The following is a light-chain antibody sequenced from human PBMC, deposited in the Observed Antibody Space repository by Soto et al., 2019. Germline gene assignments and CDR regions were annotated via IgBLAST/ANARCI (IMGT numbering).Light chain of an antibody. V-gene: IGLV1-44*01. Sequence: QSVLTQPPSASGTPGQRVTISCSGSNSNIGRNTVNWYQQLPGAAPNLLIYSNNQRPSGVPDRFSGSKSGTSASLAISGLQSDDEADYYCAAWDESPNVPVFGGETKLTVL. CDR2: SNN. CDR3: AAWDESPNVPV. CDR1: NSNIGRNT. J-gene: IGLJ3*02.